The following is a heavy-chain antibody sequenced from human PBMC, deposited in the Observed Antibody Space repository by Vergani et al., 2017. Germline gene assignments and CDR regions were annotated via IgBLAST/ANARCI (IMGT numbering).Heavy chain of an antibody. J-gene: IGHJ3*02. CDR3: ARAWTRPHAFDI. D-gene: IGHD3/OR15-3a*01. Sequence: QVQLQQWGAGLLKPSETLSLTCAVYGGSFSGYYWSWIRQPPGKGLEWIGEINHSGSTNYNPSLKSRVTISVDKSKNQFSLKLSSVTAADTAVYYCARAWTRPHAFDIWGQGTMVTVSS. CDR2: INHSGST. V-gene: IGHV4-34*01. CDR1: GGSFSGYY.